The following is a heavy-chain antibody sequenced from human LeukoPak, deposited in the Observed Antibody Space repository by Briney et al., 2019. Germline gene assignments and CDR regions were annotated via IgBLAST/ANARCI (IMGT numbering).Heavy chain of an antibody. V-gene: IGHV1-46*01. CDR1: GYTFTSYY. J-gene: IGHJ4*02. D-gene: IGHD3-10*01. CDR3: AALLSGTGYFDY. CDR2: INPSGGST. Sequence: ASVKVSCTASGYTFTSYYMHWVRQPPGPGLEWMGIINPSGGSTSYAQKFQGRVTMTRDTSTSTVYMELSSLRSEDTAVYYCAALLSGTGYFDYWGQGTLVTVSS.